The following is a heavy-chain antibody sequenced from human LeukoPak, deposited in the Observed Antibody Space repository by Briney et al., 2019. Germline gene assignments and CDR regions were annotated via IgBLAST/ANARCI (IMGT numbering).Heavy chain of an antibody. CDR1: GFTFSSYA. J-gene: IGHJ4*02. Sequence: PGGSLRLSCAASGFTFSSYAMSWVRQAPGKGLEWVSAISGSGGSTYYADSVKGRFTISRDNSKNTLYLQMNSLRAENTAVYYCAKLRWWQISSSFDYWGQGTLVTVSS. CDR2: ISGSGGST. CDR3: AKLRWWQISSSFDY. D-gene: IGHD4-23*01. V-gene: IGHV3-23*01.